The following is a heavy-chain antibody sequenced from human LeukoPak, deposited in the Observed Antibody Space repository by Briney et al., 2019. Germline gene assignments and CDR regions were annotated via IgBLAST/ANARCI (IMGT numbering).Heavy chain of an antibody. D-gene: IGHD2-2*03. CDR3: ARHNGYCSSTSCYGGFDY. CDR2: IYYSGST. Sequence: PSETLSLTCTVSGGSISSSSYYWGWIRQPPGKGLGWIGSIYYSGSTYYNPSLKSRVTISVDTSKNQFSLKLSSVTAADTAVYYCARHNGYCSSTSCYGGFDYWGQGTLVTVSS. CDR1: GGSISSSSYY. J-gene: IGHJ4*02. V-gene: IGHV4-39*01.